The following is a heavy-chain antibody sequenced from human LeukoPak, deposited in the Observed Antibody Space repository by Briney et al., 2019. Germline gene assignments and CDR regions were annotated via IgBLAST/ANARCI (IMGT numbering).Heavy chain of an antibody. CDR2: INHSGST. V-gene: IGHV4-34*01. CDR3: ARGELPDY. J-gene: IGHJ4*02. Sequence: SETLSLTCAVYGGSFSGYYWSWIRRPPGKGLEWIGEINHSGSTNYNPSLKSRVTISVDTSKNQFSLKLSSVTAADTAVYYCARGELPDYWGQGTLVMVSS. CDR1: GGSFSGYY. D-gene: IGHD1-26*01.